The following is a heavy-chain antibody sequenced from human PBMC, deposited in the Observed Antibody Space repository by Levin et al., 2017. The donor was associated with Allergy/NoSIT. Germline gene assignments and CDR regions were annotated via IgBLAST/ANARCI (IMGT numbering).Heavy chain of an antibody. CDR2: ISYSGST. J-gene: IGHJ4*02. CDR3: ARVVSGGGYTKIDY. V-gene: IGHV4-59*01. D-gene: IGHD5-18*01. Sequence: ASETLSLTCTVSGDSISSNYWSWIRQPPGKGLEWIGYISYSGSTNYYPLFKSRVTISLDTSKNQFSLKLTSVTAADTAIYYCARVVSGGGYTKIDYWGQGTLVTVSS. CDR1: GDSISSNY.